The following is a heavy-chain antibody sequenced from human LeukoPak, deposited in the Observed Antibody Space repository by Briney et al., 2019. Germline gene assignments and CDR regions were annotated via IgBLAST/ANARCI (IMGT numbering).Heavy chain of an antibody. CDR1: GYTFTSYG. V-gene: IGHV1-18*01. J-gene: IGHJ4*02. D-gene: IGHD5-24*01. CDR3: ASLKTDGYFDY. CDR2: ISAYNGNT. Sequence: ASVKVSCKASGYTFTSYGISWVRQAPGQGLEWMGWISAYNGNTNYAQKLQGRVTTTTDTSTSTAYMELRSLRSDDTAVYYCASLKTDGYFDYWGQGTLVTVSS.